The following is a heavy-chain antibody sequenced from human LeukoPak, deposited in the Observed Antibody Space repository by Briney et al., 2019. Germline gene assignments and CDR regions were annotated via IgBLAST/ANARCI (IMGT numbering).Heavy chain of an antibody. CDR1: GGSISSQY. Sequence: SETLSLTCTVSGGSISSQYWSLIRQRPGKGLEWIGYIYYSGITKYSPSLKSRVTISVDTSKNQFSLRLTSVTAADTAVYYCARTSYHYNSGDYGWYFDYWGQGILVTVSA. CDR3: ARTSYHYNSGDYGWYFDY. J-gene: IGHJ4*02. D-gene: IGHD3-10*01. V-gene: IGHV4-59*11. CDR2: IYYSGIT.